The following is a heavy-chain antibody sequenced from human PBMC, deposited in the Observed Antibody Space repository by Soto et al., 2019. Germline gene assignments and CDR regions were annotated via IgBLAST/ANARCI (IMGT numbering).Heavy chain of an antibody. Sequence: SVKVSFKDTGGLFSSYAVSWLRQAPGQGLEWMGGIIPVFDTVYYAQKFQGQVTISIDRSTTTAYLQWSSLKASDTAIYYCARLHYSSSFSFYWGQGTLVTVSS. D-gene: IGHD6-6*01. V-gene: IGHV1-69*05. J-gene: IGHJ4*02. CDR2: IIPVFDTV. CDR3: ARLHYSSSFSFY. CDR1: GGLFSSYA.